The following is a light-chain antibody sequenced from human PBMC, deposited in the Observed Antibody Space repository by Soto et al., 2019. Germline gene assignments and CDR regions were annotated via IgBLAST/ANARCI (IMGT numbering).Light chain of an antibody. V-gene: IGKV1-9*01. CDR3: QQLNVYPST. Sequence: DIHLTQSPSFLSASVGDVVSRTCRASQGISSNLAWYQQKPGKAPKLLIYAASTLQTGVPSRFSGGGSGTDFTLTITSLQPEDFATYYCQQLNVYPSTFGGGTKVDIK. CDR2: AAS. CDR1: QGISSN. J-gene: IGKJ4*01.